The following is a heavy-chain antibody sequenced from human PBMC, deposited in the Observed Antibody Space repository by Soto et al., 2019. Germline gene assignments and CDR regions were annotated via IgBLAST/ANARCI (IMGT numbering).Heavy chain of an antibody. Sequence: PGGSLRLSCAASAFTFSSYGMHWVRQAPGKGLEWVAVISYDGSNKYYADSVKGRFTISRDNSKNTLYLQMNSLRAEDTAVYYCAKVDVVGATAVDYWGQGTLVTVSS. CDR1: AFTFSSYG. J-gene: IGHJ4*02. D-gene: IGHD1-26*01. CDR3: AKVDVVGATAVDY. V-gene: IGHV3-30*18. CDR2: ISYDGSNK.